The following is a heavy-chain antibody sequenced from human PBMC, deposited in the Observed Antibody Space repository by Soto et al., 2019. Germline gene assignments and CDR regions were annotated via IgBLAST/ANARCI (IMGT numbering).Heavy chain of an antibody. D-gene: IGHD3-9*01. Sequence: GESLKISCKASGYSFPNYCIGWVRQMPGKGLEWMGIFDPSDSDTKYSPSFQGHVTISADKSISTAYLQWSSLKASDTAMYYCARRGDILTGYAIDYWGQGTLVTVSS. CDR2: FDPSDSDT. CDR1: GYSFPNYC. J-gene: IGHJ4*02. CDR3: ARRGDILTGYAIDY. V-gene: IGHV5-10-1*01.